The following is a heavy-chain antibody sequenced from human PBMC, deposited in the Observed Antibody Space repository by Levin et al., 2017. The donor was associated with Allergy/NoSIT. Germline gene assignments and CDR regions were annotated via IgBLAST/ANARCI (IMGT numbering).Heavy chain of an antibody. J-gene: IGHJ6*02. Sequence: GESLKISCAASGFSISGNYMFWVRQAPGKGLECVSMMYSGGNIRYADSVRDRFTISRDNSKNTLHLQMNSLRVEDTALYYCARDFGSDATGYYAMDVWGQGTTVTVSS. CDR3: ARDFGSDATGYYAMDV. D-gene: IGHD3-16*01. V-gene: IGHV3-66*01. CDR1: GFSISGNY. CDR2: MYSGGNI.